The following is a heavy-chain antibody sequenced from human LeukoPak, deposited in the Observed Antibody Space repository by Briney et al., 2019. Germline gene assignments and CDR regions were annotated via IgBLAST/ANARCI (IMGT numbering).Heavy chain of an antibody. CDR2: INPTGGGT. CDR3: ARGVSNSASGLPTRYFDY. V-gene: IGHV1-46*01. Sequence: ASVKVSCKASGYTFTSYYMHWVRQAPGQGLEWLGIINPTGGGTSYAQKFQDRVTMTRDTSTSTVYMELSSLRSEDTAVYYCARGVSNSASGLPTRYFDYWGQGTLVTVSS. CDR1: GYTFTSYY. J-gene: IGHJ4*02. D-gene: IGHD5-12*01.